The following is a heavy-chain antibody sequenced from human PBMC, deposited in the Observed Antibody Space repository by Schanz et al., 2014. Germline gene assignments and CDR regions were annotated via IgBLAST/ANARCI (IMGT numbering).Heavy chain of an antibody. V-gene: IGHV3-30*02. D-gene: IGHD5-12*01. J-gene: IGHJ3*01. CDR2: IRYDGSSK. CDR3: ARDEGRDGYNLAFDV. CDR1: GFTFSSYS. Sequence: QVQLVESGGGVVQPGGSLRLSCAASGFTFSSYSMHWVRQAPGKGLEWVAFIRYDGSSKYYADSVRGRFTISRDDSKNTLYLQMNSLRPEDTALYFCARDEGRDGYNLAFDVWGQGTLVTVSS.